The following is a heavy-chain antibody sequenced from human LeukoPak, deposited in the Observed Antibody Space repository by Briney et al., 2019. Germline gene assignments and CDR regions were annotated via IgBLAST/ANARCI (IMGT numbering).Heavy chain of an antibody. CDR1: GFTFSNYA. V-gene: IGHV3-30-3*01. CDR3: ASARDIVVVVAAADY. CDR2: ISYDGSNK. Sequence: PGGSLRLSCAASGFTFSNYAMHWVRQAPGKGLEWVALISYDGSNKYYADSVKGRFTISRDNSKNTLYLQMNSLRAEDTAVYYCASARDIVVVVAAADYRGQGTLVTVSS. J-gene: IGHJ4*02. D-gene: IGHD2-15*01.